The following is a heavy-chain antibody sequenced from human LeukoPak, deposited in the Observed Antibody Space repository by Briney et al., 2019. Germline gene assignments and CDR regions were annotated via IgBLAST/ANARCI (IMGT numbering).Heavy chain of an antibody. CDR1: GYTFTSYG. D-gene: IGHD3-9*01. Sequence: GASVKVSCKASGYTFTSYGISWVRQAPGQGLEWMGWISAYNGNTSYAPKLQGRVTMTTDTSTSTAYMERRSLRSDDTAVYYCARGNLRYFDWLPQANWFDPWGQGTLVTVSS. J-gene: IGHJ5*02. V-gene: IGHV1-18*01. CDR2: ISAYNGNT. CDR3: ARGNLRYFDWLPQANWFDP.